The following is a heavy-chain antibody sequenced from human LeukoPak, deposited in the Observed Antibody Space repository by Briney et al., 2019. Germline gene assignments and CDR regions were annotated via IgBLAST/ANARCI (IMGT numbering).Heavy chain of an antibody. D-gene: IGHD5-12*01. CDR3: ARTGTWITIDI. CDR2: IYHSGST. J-gene: IGHJ3*02. V-gene: IGHV4-38-2*01. CDR1: GYSTSRGYY. Sequence: SETLSLTFAGSGYSTSRGYYWGWVRRPPGEGLGWIGSIYHSGSTYYNPSLKSRVTISVDTSKNQFSLKLSSVTAADTAVYYCARTGTWITIDIWGQGTMVTVSS.